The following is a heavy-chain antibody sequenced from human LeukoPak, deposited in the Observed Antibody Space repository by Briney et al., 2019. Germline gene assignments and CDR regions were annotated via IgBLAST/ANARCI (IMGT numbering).Heavy chain of an antibody. Sequence: PSETLSLTCTVSGGSISGSISGTYWSWVRQPAGKGLEWIGRIHSSGSTKYNPSLKSQVTMSVDTSKNQLFLRLTSVTAADTAPYYCARGSQNYYNPFDNWGQGTLVTVSS. D-gene: IGHD3-10*01. J-gene: IGHJ4*02. CDR2: IHSSGST. V-gene: IGHV4-4*07. CDR3: ARGSQNYYNPFDN. CDR1: GGSISGSISGTY.